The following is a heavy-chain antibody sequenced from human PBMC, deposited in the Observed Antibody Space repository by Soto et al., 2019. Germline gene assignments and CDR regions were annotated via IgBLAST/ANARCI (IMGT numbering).Heavy chain of an antibody. D-gene: IGHD3-22*01. Sequence: GGSLRLSCAASGFTFSSYAMSWVRQAPGKGLEWVSAISGSGGSTYYADSVKGRFTISRDNSKNTLYLQMNSLRAEDTAVYYCAKDRLGYDSSGYYYDHAGPRAEYFQHWGQGTLVTVSS. CDR1: GFTFSSYA. CDR3: AKDRLGYDSSGYYYDHAGPRAEYFQH. J-gene: IGHJ1*01. V-gene: IGHV3-23*01. CDR2: ISGSGGST.